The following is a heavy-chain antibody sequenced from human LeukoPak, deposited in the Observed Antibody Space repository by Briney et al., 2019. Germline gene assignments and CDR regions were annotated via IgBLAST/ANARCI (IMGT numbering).Heavy chain of an antibody. Sequence: GGSLKLSCAASGFTFSGSVMHWVRQASGKGLEWVGRITSKPNSYATVYAASVKGRFTISSDDSKNAAYLQMNSLKTEDTAVYYCTGGSGWYSPDYWGQGTLVTVSS. V-gene: IGHV3-73*01. CDR3: TGGSGWYSPDY. D-gene: IGHD6-19*01. CDR1: GFTFSGSV. J-gene: IGHJ4*02. CDR2: ITSKPNSYAT.